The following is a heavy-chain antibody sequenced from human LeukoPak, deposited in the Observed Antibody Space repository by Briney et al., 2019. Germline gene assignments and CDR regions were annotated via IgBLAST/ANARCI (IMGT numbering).Heavy chain of an antibody. CDR1: GFTFSSYA. CDR2: ISGSGGST. J-gene: IGHJ4*02. V-gene: IGHV3-23*01. Sequence: PGGSLRLSCAASGFTFSSYAMSWVRQAPGKGLKWVSAISGSGGSTYYADSVKGRFTISRDNSKNTLYLRMNSLRAEDTAVYYCAKVGPVGATSDYFDYWGQGTLVTVSS. D-gene: IGHD1-26*01. CDR3: AKVGPVGATSDYFDY.